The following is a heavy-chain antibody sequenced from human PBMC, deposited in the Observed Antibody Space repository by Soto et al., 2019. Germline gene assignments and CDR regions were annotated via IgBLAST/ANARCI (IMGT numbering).Heavy chain of an antibody. Sequence: ASGFTFSSYGMHWVRQAPGKGLEWVAVIWYDGSNKYYADSVKGRFTISRDNSKNTLYLQMNSLGAEDTAVYYCARDYYDSSCSFDYWGQGTLVTVSS. CDR2: IWYDGSNK. CDR3: ARDYYDSSCSFDY. D-gene: IGHD3-22*01. CDR1: GFTFSSYG. V-gene: IGHV3-33*01. J-gene: IGHJ4*02.